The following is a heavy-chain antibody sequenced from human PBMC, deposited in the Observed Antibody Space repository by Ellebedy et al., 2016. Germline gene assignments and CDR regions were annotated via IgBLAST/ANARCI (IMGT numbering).Heavy chain of an antibody. CDR2: ISAYNGNT. CDR1: GYTFTSYG. J-gene: IGHJ3*02. Sequence: ASVKVSCXASGYTFTSYGISWVRQAPGQGLEWMGWISAYNGNTNYAQKFQGRVTITADKSTSTAYMELSSLRSDDTAVYYCARHSVTTHAFDIWGQGTMVTVSS. CDR3: ARHSVTTHAFDI. D-gene: IGHD4-17*01. V-gene: IGHV1-18*01.